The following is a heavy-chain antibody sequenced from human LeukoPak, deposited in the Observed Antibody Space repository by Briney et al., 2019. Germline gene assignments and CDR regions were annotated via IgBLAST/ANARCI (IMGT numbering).Heavy chain of an antibody. D-gene: IGHD2-15*01. CDR2: IYTSGST. CDR1: GGSISSGSYY. J-gene: IGHJ5*02. Sequence: PSETLSLTCTVSGGSISSGSYYWSWIRQPAGKGLEWIGRIYTSGSTNYNPSLKSRVTISVDKSKNQFSLKLSSVTAADTAVYYCARVGRHCSGGSCYGNWFDPWGQGTLVTVSS. V-gene: IGHV4-61*02. CDR3: ARVGRHCSGGSCYGNWFDP.